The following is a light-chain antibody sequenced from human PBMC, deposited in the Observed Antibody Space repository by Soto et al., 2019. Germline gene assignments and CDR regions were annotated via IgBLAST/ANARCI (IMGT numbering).Light chain of an antibody. CDR2: GAS. J-gene: IGKJ1*01. CDR1: QSVSSN. V-gene: IGKV3D-15*01. CDR3: QQYNNWTPWT. Sequence: EIVMTQSPATLSVSPGERATLSCRASQSVSSNLAWYQQKPGQAPRLLIYGASIRATGIPARFSGSVSGTEFTLTISSLQSEDFAVYYCQQYNNWTPWTFGQGTKVEIK.